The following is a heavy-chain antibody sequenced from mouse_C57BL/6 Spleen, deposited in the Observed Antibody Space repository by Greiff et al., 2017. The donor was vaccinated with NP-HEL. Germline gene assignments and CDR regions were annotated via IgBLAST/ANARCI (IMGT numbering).Heavy chain of an antibody. CDR3: TKYGNDV. J-gene: IGHJ1*03. Sequence: EVQLQQSGAELVRPGASVKLSCTASGFNIKDDYMHWVKQRPEQGLEWIGWIDPENGDTEYASKFQGKATITADPSSNTAYLQLSSLTSEDTAVYYCTKYGNDVWGTGTTVTVSS. V-gene: IGHV14-4*01. CDR2: IDPENGDT. CDR1: GFNIKDDY. D-gene: IGHD1-1*01.